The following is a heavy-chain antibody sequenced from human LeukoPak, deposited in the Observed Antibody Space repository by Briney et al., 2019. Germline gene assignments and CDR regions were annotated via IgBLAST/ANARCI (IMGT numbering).Heavy chain of an antibody. V-gene: IGHV3-23*01. J-gene: IGHJ4*02. CDR3: AKGLKGWLLHVGYFDY. CDR2: ISGSGGST. CDR1: GFTFSSYG. Sequence: PGGSLRLSCAASGFTFSSYGMSWVRQAPGKGLEWVSAISGSGGSTYYADSVKGRFTISRDNSKNTLYLQMNSLRAEDTAVYYCAKGLKGWLLHVGYFDYWGQGTLVTVSS. D-gene: IGHD3-22*01.